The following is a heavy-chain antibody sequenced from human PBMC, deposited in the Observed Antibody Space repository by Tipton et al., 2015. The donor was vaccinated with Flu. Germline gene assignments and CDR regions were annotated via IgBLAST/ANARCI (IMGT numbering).Heavy chain of an antibody. CDR1: GDSISSNYW. D-gene: IGHD6-13*01. J-gene: IGHJ4*02. CDR3: AREDQQLFPRYLDN. V-gene: IGHV4-4*02. Sequence: TLSLTCTVSGDSISSNYWWSWVRQPPGKGLEWIGEIYGGGSTNYNPPLRGRVTISLDKSKNHYSLILRSVTAADTAVYYCAREDQQLFPRYLDNWGQGTLVTVSS. CDR2: IYGGGST.